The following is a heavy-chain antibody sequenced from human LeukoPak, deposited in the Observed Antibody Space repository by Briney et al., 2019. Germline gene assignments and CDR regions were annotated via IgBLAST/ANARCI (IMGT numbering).Heavy chain of an antibody. CDR1: GFTFSSYA. CDR3: AKAHRGYSGGY. J-gene: IGHJ4*02. Sequence: GGSLRLSCAASGFTFSSYAMSWVRQAPGKGLEWVSGISGSGGSTYYVDSVKGRFTISRDNSKNTLYLQMNSLRAEDTAVYYCAKAHRGYSGGYWGQGTLVTVSS. D-gene: IGHD5-12*01. V-gene: IGHV3-23*01. CDR2: ISGSGGST.